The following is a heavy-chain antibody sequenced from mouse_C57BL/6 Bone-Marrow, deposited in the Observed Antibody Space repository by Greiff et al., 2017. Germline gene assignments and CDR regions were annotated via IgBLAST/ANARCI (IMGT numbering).Heavy chain of an antibody. D-gene: IGHD2-4*01. CDR2: ISGGGGNT. J-gene: IGHJ4*01. CDR1: GFTFSSYT. V-gene: IGHV5-9*01. Sequence: EVQRVESGGGLVKPGGSLKLSCAASGFTFSSYTMSWVRQTPEKRLEWVATISGGGGNTYYPDSVKGRFTISRDNAKNTLYLQMSSLWSEDTALYYCAAYDYDRGDYYAMDYWGQGTSVTVSS. CDR3: AAYDYDRGDYYAMDY.